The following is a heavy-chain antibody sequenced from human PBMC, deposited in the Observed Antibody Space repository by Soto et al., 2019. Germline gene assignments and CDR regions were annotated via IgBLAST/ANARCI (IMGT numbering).Heavy chain of an antibody. CDR3: ARGRSGYYTKGWFDP. J-gene: IGHJ5*02. CDR2: INPNSGGT. D-gene: IGHD3-3*01. V-gene: IGHV1-2*02. Sequence: ASVKVSCKASGYTFTGYYMHWVRQAPGQGLEWMGWINPNSGGTNYAQKFQGRVTMTRDTSISTAYMELSRLRSDDTAVYYCARGRSGYYTKGWFDPWGQGTLVTVS. CDR1: GYTFTGYY.